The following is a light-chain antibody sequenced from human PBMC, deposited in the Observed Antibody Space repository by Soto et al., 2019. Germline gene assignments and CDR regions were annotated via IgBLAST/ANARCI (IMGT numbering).Light chain of an antibody. CDR1: SSDIGAYKL. CDR3: CSSGGSPTYV. V-gene: IGLV2-23*02. CDR2: EVN. Sequence: QSVLTQPASLSGSPGQSITISCTGTSSDIGAYKLVSWYQQHPGKAPKLMIFEVNKRPSGVSNRFSGSKSGNTASLTISWLKVEDEADYYCCSSGGSPTYVFGTGTKVTVL. J-gene: IGLJ1*01.